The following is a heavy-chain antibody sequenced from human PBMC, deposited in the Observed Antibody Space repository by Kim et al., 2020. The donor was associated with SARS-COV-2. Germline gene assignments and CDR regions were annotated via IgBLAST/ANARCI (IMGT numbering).Heavy chain of an antibody. D-gene: IGHD3-10*01. CDR1: GFTFSDYY. CDR2: ISSSGSTI. Sequence: GGSLRLSCAASGFTFSDYYMSWIRQAPGKGLEWVSYISSSGSTIYYADSVKGRFTISRDNAKNSLYLQMNSLRAEDTAVYYCASLLWFGELYPYYGMDVWGQGTTVTVSS. J-gene: IGHJ6*02. CDR3: ASLLWFGELYPYYGMDV. V-gene: IGHV3-11*01.